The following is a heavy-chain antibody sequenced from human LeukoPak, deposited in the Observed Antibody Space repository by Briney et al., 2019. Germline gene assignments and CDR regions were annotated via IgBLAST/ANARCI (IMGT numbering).Heavy chain of an antibody. CDR1: GGSISSSKW. J-gene: IGHJ4*02. CDR3: ARGDSSGYPDY. D-gene: IGHD3-22*01. Sequence: SETLFLTCAVSGGSISSSKWWSWVRQPPGKGLEWIGEIYHSGSTNYNPSLKSRVTISVDKSKDQFSLKLTSVTAADTAVYYCARGDSSGYPDYWGQGSLVTVSS. V-gene: IGHV4-4*02. CDR2: IYHSGST.